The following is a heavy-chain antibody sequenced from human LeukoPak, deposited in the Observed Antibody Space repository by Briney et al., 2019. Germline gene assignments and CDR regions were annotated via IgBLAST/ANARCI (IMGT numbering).Heavy chain of an antibody. V-gene: IGHV3-33*01. CDR1: GFIFSKYA. CDR2: IWNDGSDE. Sequence: GGSLRLSCAASGFIFSKYAMHWVRQTPDKGLEWVAAIWNDGSDENYADSVKGRFTISSDDSKNTLYLQMNSLRAEDTAIYYCAFEIGRSQGAFDIWGQGTMSTVSS. CDR3: AFEIGRSQGAFDI. J-gene: IGHJ3*02. D-gene: IGHD1-26*01.